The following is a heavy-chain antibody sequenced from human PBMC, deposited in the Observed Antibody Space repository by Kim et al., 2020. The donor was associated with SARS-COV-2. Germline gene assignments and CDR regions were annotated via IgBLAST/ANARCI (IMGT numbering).Heavy chain of an antibody. CDR2: INPNGGST. D-gene: IGHD2-15*01. Sequence: ASVKVSCKATGYTFTSNFIHWVRQAPGQGLEWMGIINPNGGSTKYAQKFQGRVTMTRDTSTSTVYMELSSLTSEDTAVYYCARVVGYCSAGICSPFDYWGQGTLVTVSS. CDR1: GYTFTSNF. V-gene: IGHV1-46*01. J-gene: IGHJ4*02. CDR3: ARVVGYCSAGICSPFDY.